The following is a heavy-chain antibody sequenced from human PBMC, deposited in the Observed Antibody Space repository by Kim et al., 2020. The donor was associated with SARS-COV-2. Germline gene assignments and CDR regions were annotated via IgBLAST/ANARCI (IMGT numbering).Heavy chain of an antibody. V-gene: IGHV4-39*07. Sequence: SETLSLTCTVSGDSIRSSSYLWGWIRQPPGKGLDWIGVILYSGATYYNPSLKGRITISVDTSKNQFSLRLNSVTAADTAVYYCAAQDVALVPIVSGYF. CDR1: GDSIRSSSYL. D-gene: IGHD1-26*01. CDR3: AAQDVALVPIVSGYF. J-gene: IGHJ1*01. CDR2: ILYSGAT.